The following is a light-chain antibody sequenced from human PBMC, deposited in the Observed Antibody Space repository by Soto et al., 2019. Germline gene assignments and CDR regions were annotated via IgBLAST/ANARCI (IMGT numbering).Light chain of an antibody. CDR3: QQRGNRPPWT. Sequence: EIVMTQSPATLSLSPGERATLSCMSSQSVGKYLVWYQQKPGQAPRLLIYDASNRATGIPARFSGSGSGTDFTLTISSLGPEDFAVYYCQQRGNRPPWTFGQGTKVDI. J-gene: IGKJ1*01. V-gene: IGKV3-11*01. CDR2: DAS. CDR1: QSVGKY.